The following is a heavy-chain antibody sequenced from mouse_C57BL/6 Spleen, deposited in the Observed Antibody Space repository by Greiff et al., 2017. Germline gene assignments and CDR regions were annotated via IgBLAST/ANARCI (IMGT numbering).Heavy chain of an antibody. V-gene: IGHV1-53*01. Sequence: QLQQSGPELVKPGASVKLSCTASGYTFTSYWMHWVKQRPGQGLEWIGNINPSNGGTNYNEKFKRKATLTVDKSSSTAYMQLSSLTSEDSAVYYCARSPIYYYGSSYNYAMDYWGQGTSVTVSS. CDR3: ARSPIYYYGSSYNYAMDY. D-gene: IGHD1-1*01. J-gene: IGHJ4*01. CDR2: INPSNGGT. CDR1: GYTFTSYW.